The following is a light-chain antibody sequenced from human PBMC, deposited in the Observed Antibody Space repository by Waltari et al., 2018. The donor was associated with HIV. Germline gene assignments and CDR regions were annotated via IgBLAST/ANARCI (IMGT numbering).Light chain of an antibody. J-gene: IGLJ2*01. Sequence: SYVLIQPPSVSVAPGQTGTITCGGTKIGSKNVHWYQQKPGQAPVLVVYDDKERPSGIPDHFSGSNSGNTATLTIRKVEAGDEADYYCQVWDTVDDHPVFGGGTKLTVL. V-gene: IGLV3-21*02. CDR3: QVWDTVDDHPV. CDR1: KIGSKN. CDR2: DDK.